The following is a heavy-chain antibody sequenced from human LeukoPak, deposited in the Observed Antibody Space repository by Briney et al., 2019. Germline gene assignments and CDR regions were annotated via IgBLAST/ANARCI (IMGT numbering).Heavy chain of an antibody. V-gene: IGHV1-8*02. CDR2: MNPNSGNT. J-gene: IGHJ3*02. CDR3: ARDRNYYDSSGYYKGDAFDI. Sequence: GASVKVSCKASGYTFTSYDINWVRQATGQGLECMGWMNPNSGNTGYAQKFQGRVTMTRDMSTSTVYMELSSLRSEDTAVYYCARDRNYYDSSGYYKGDAFDIWGQGTMVTVSS. CDR1: GYTFTSYD. D-gene: IGHD3-22*01.